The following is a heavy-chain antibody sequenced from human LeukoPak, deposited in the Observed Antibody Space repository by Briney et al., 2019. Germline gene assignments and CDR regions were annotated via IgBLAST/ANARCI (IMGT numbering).Heavy chain of an antibody. D-gene: IGHD2-15*01. CDR3: ARRYWSGGSCYYGSGWFDT. CDR2: IYPGDSDT. CDR1: GYSFTSYW. V-gene: IGHV5-51*01. Sequence: GGSLRLSRKGSGYSFTSYWIGWVRQMPGKGLEWMGIIYPGDSDTRYSPSFQGQVTISADKSISTAYLQWSSLKASDTAMYYCARRYWSGGSCYYGSGWFDTWGQGTLVTVSS. J-gene: IGHJ5*02.